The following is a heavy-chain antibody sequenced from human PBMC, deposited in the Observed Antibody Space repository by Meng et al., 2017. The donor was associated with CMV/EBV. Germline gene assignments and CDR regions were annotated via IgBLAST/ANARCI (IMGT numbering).Heavy chain of an antibody. V-gene: IGHV3-23*01. D-gene: IGHD4-23*01. CDR3: AKVRPIINSYYFDY. Sequence: GESLKISCAASGFTFSNYAMSWVRQAPGKGLEWVSTISGSGGSTYYADSVKGRFTISRDISKNTLYLQMNSLRAEDTAVYYCAKVRPIINSYYFDYWGQGTLVTVSS. CDR2: ISGSGGST. CDR1: GFTFSNYA. J-gene: IGHJ4*02.